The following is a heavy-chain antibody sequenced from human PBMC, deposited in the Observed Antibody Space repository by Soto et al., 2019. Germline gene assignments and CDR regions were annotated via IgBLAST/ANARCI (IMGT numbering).Heavy chain of an antibody. V-gene: IGHV3-11*01. CDR3: ASIYDFWSGYSGPSDPLYYFDY. D-gene: IGHD3-3*01. CDR1: GFTFSDYY. Sequence: GGSLRLSCAASGFTFSDYYMSWIRQAPGKGLEWVSYISSSGSTIYYADSVKGRFTISRDNAKNSLYLQMNSLKAEDTAVYYFASIYDFWSGYSGPSDPLYYFDYWGQGTLVTVSS. J-gene: IGHJ4*02. CDR2: ISSSGSTI.